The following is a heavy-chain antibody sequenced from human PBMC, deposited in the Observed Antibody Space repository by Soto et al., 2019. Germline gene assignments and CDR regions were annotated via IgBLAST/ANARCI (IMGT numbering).Heavy chain of an antibody. V-gene: IGHV3-15*01. D-gene: IGHD2-15*01. CDR3: TTGVVVVAAYQY. J-gene: IGHJ4*02. CDR1: GFTFSNAW. CDR2: IKSKTDGGTT. Sequence: PGGSLRLSCAASGFTFSNAWMSWVRQAPGKGLEWVGRIKSKTDGGTTDYAAPVKGRLTISRDDSKNTLYLQMNSLKTEDTAVYYCTTGVVVVAAYQYWGQGTLVTVSS.